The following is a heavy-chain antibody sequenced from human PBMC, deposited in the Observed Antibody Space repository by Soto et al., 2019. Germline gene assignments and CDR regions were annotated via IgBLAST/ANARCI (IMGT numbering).Heavy chain of an antibody. Sequence: QVQLQQWGAGLLKPSETLSLICGVYGGSFRGYYWSWIRQPPGRGLEWIGEINHSGRTNYNPSLKSRVTISADTSKKQFSLKLTPATAADTAVYYCARSGGVFGWFDPWGQGTLVTVSS. CDR3: ARSGGVFGWFDP. D-gene: IGHD3-10*01. V-gene: IGHV4-34*01. J-gene: IGHJ5*02. CDR1: GGSFRGYY. CDR2: INHSGRT.